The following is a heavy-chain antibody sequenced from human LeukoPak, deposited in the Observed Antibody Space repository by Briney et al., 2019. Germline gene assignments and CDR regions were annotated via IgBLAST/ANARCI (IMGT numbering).Heavy chain of an antibody. D-gene: IGHD6-19*01. J-gene: IGHJ4*02. CDR1: GYSFTNYG. Sequence: ASVKVSCKTSGYSFTNYGISWVRQAPGQGLEWMGWISTYKGNTNYAQKFQGRVTMTTDTSTSTAYMELSSLRSEDTAVYYCARPAAVAGTFRYFDYWGQGTLVTVSS. V-gene: IGHV1-18*01. CDR2: ISTYKGNT. CDR3: ARPAAVAGTFRYFDY.